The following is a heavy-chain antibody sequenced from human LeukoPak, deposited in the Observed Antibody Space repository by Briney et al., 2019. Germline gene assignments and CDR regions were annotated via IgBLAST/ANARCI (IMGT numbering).Heavy chain of an antibody. CDR1: GYTFTGYY. D-gene: IGHD5-12*01. J-gene: IGHJ4*02. V-gene: IGHV1-2*02. CDR3: VRDLAPNY. Sequence: ASVKVSCKASGYTFTGYYMHWVRQAPGQGLEWMGWINPNSGGTNYAQKFQGRVTMTRDTSISTAYMELRSLRPDDTAVYYCVRDLAPNYWGQGTLVTVSS. CDR2: INPNSGGT.